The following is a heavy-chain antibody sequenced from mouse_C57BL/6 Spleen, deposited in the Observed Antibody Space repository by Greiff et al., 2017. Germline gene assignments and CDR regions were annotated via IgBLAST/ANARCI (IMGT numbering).Heavy chain of an antibody. J-gene: IGHJ4*01. Sequence: QVQLKESGPELVKPGASVKISCKASGYSFTSYYIHWVKQRPGQGLEWIGWIYPGSGNTKYNEKFKGKATLTADTSSSTAYMQLSSLTSEDSAVYYCAREDFDESMDDWGQGTSVTVSS. CDR3: AREDFDESMDD. V-gene: IGHV1-66*01. CDR2: IYPGSGNT. CDR1: GYSFTSYY.